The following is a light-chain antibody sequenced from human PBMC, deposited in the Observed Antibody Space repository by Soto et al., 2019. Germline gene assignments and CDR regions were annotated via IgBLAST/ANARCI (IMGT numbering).Light chain of an antibody. Sequence: DMQMTQSPSTLSASFGDSVTIXXRASESIGSWLAWYQQKPGKAPKLXXFDVSTLESGVPVRFSGSGAGTEFTLTISSLQPEDFASYYCQQSYSTPTWTFGQGTKVDIK. CDR1: ESIGSW. CDR3: QQSYSTPTWT. J-gene: IGKJ1*01. V-gene: IGKV1-5*01. CDR2: DVS.